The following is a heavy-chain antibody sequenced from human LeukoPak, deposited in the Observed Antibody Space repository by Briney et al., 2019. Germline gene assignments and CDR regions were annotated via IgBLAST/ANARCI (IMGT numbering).Heavy chain of an antibody. J-gene: IGHJ4*02. CDR2: IKEDGSEK. CDR3: ARDRAHNSWSDY. V-gene: IGHV3-7*01. D-gene: IGHD6-13*01. CDR1: GFTFSSYA. Sequence: GGSLRLSCAAPGFTFSSYAMSWVRQAPGKGLEWVANIKEDGSEKYYVDSVKGRFTISRDNAKNSLYLQMNSLRAEDTAVYYCARDRAHNSWSDYWGQGTLVTVSS.